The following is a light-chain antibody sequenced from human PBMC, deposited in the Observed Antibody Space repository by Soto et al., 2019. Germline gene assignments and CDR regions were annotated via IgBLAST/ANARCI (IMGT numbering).Light chain of an antibody. J-gene: IGLJ3*02. CDR3: VLYMGSGISV. Sequence: VVTQEPSFSVSPGGTVTLTCGLSSGSVSTNYYPSWYQQTPGQTPRTLIYSTNTRSSGVPDRFSGSILGNKAALTITGAQADDESDYYCVLYMGSGISVFGGGTKLTVL. CDR1: SGSVSTNYY. V-gene: IGLV8-61*01. CDR2: STN.